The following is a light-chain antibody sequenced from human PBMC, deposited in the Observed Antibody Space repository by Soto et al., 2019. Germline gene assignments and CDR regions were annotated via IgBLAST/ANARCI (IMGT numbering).Light chain of an antibody. Sequence: QSALTQPASGSGSPGQSITISCTGTSSDVGGYNYVSWYQQHPGKAPKLMMYDVSNRPSGVSNRFSGSKSGNTASLTISGLQDEEEADYYCSSYTNSRTLFVFGTGTKLPVL. CDR3: SSYTNSRTLFV. CDR2: DVS. CDR1: SSDVGGYNY. V-gene: IGLV2-14*01. J-gene: IGLJ1*01.